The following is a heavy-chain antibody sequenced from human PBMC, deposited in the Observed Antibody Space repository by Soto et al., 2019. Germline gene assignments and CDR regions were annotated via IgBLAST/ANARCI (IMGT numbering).Heavy chain of an antibody. CDR2: IGTAGDT. V-gene: IGHV3-13*01. D-gene: IGHD1-1*01. CDR3: ARGTPTGTVDY. CDR1: GFTFSSYD. J-gene: IGHJ4*02. Sequence: GGSLRLSCAASGFTFSSYDMHWVRQATGKGLEWVSAIGTAGDTYYPGSVKGRFTISRENAKNSLYLQMNSLRAGDTAVYYCARGTPTGTVDYWGQGTLVTVSS.